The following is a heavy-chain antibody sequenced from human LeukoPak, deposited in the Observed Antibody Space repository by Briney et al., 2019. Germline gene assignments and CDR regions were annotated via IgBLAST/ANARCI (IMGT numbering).Heavy chain of an antibody. Sequence: ASLKVSCKASGYTFTGYYMHWVRQAPGQGLEWMGWINPNSGGTNYAQKFQGRVTMTRDTSISTAYMELSRLRSDDTAVYYCARGDYYGSGSYYHSSHYYYYYYGMDVWGQGTTVTVSS. D-gene: IGHD3-10*01. V-gene: IGHV1-2*02. J-gene: IGHJ6*02. CDR2: INPNSGGT. CDR1: GYTFTGYY. CDR3: ARGDYYGSGSYYHSSHYYYYYYGMDV.